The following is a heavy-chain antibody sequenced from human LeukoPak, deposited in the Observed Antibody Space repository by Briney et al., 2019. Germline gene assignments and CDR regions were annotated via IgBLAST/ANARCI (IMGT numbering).Heavy chain of an antibody. V-gene: IGHV3-30*02. J-gene: IGHJ4*02. D-gene: IGHD3-10*01. CDR3: AKDARVTMVRGVSYHFDY. CDR1: GFTFSSYG. Sequence: GGSLRLSCAASGFTFSSYGMHWVRQAPGKGLEWVAFIRYDGSNKYYGDSVKGRFTISRDNSKNTLYLQMNSLRAEDTAVYYCAKDARVTMVRGVSYHFDYWGQGTLVTVSS. CDR2: IRYDGSNK.